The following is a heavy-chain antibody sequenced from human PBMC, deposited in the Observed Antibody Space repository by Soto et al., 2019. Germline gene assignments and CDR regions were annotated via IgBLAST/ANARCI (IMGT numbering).Heavy chain of an antibody. V-gene: IGHV1-69*13. J-gene: IGHJ6*02. CDR3: ARESTSNLDFWSGYPSGLGGKDV. CDR1: GGTFSSYA. D-gene: IGHD3-3*01. Sequence: GASVKVSCKASGGTFSSYAISWVRQAPGQGLEWMGGIIPIFGTANYAQKFQGRVTITADESTSTAYMELSSLRSEDTAVYYCARESTSNLDFWSGYPSGLGGKDVWGQGTTVTVSS. CDR2: IIPIFGTA.